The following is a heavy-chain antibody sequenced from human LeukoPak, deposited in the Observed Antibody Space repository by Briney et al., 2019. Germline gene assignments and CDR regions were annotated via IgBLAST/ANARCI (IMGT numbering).Heavy chain of an antibody. Sequence: PSETLSLTCTVSGGSISSSSYYWGWIRQPPGKGLEWIGSIYYSGSTYYNPSLKSRVTISVDTSKNQFSLKLSSVTAADTAVYYCARGNYYDPQTVGYWGQGTLVTVSS. CDR1: GGSISSSSYY. CDR2: IYYSGST. D-gene: IGHD3-22*01. V-gene: IGHV4-39*01. CDR3: ARGNYYDPQTVGY. J-gene: IGHJ4*02.